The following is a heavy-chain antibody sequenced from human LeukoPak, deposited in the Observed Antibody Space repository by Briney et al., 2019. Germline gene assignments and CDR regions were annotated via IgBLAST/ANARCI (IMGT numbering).Heavy chain of an antibody. V-gene: IGHV4-31*03. Sequence: SETLSLTCTVSGGSISSGRYYWSWIRQQPGKGLEWIGYIYYSGSTHYNPSLKSRVTISLDTSKNQFSLNLRSVTAADTAVYYCARHEPIGGWLAFRMYFDYWGQGTLVTVSS. CDR1: GGSISSGRYY. D-gene: IGHD6-19*01. CDR2: IYYSGST. J-gene: IGHJ4*02. CDR3: ARHEPIGGWLAFRMYFDY.